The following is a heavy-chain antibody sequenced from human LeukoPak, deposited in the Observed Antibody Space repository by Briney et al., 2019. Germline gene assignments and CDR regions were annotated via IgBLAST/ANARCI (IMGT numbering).Heavy chain of an antibody. Sequence: PGGSLRLSCAASGFTFSSYDMSWVRQAPGKGLEWVSAISGSGGSTYYADSVKGRFTISRDNSKSTLYLQMNSLRAEDTAVYYCARLEIGYCSGGSCYSNFWFFDYWGQGTLVTVSS. CDR1: GFTFSSYD. CDR3: ARLEIGYCSGGSCYSNFWFFDY. J-gene: IGHJ4*02. V-gene: IGHV3-23*01. D-gene: IGHD2-15*01. CDR2: ISGSGGST.